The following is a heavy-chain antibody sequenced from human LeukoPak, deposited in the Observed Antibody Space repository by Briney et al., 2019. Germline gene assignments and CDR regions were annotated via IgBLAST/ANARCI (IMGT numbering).Heavy chain of an antibody. CDR3: AREYCSSTSCVDDFDY. V-gene: IGHV3-48*03. J-gene: IGHJ4*02. CDR2: ISSYGSTI. D-gene: IGHD2-2*01. Sequence: GGSLRLSCAASGFTFSSYEMNWVRQAPGKGLEWVSYISSYGSTIYYADSVKGRFTISRDNAKNSLYLQMNSLRAEDTAVYYCAREYCSSTSCVDDFDYWGQGTLVTVSS. CDR1: GFTFSSYE.